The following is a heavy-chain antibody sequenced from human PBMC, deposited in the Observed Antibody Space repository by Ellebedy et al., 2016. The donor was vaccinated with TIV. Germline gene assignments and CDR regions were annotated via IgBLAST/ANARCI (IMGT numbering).Heavy chain of an antibody. V-gene: IGHV3-21*01. CDR1: GFTFSSYS. CDR3: ARGYGDYGLYYYYGMDV. D-gene: IGHD4-17*01. J-gene: IGHJ6*02. CDR2: ISSSSSYI. Sequence: GGSLRLXXAASGFTFSSYSMNWVRQAPGKGLEWASSISSSSSYIYYADSVKGRFTISRDNAKNSLYLQMNSLRAEDTAVYYCARGYGDYGLYYYYGMDVWGQGTTVTVSS.